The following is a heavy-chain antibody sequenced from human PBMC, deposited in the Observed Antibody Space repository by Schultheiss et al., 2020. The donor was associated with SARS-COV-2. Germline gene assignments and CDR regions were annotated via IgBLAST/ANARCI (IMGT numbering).Heavy chain of an antibody. D-gene: IGHD3-3*01. V-gene: IGHV4-28*03. CDR2: IYYSGST. CDR1: GYSISSSNW. J-gene: IGHJ4*02. Sequence: SETLSLTCAVSGYSISSSNWWGWIRQPPGKGLEWIGYIYYSGSTYYTPSLKSLVTISVDTSTNQFSLRLSSVTAADTAVYYCARDGRTMTYFDYWGQGTLVTVSS. CDR3: ARDGRTMTYFDY.